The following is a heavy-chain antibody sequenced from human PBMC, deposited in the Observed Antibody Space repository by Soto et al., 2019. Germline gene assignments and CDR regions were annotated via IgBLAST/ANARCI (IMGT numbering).Heavy chain of an antibody. V-gene: IGHV3-30-3*01. J-gene: IGHJ4*02. Sequence: GGSLRLSCAASGFTFSSYAMHWVRQAPGKGLEWVALISYDGSDKDYADSVKGRFTISRDNSRNTLFLQMNSLRAEDTAVYYCARDYYKYYDSSGYYRSPAYWGQGT. CDR1: GFTFSSYA. CDR3: ARDYYKYYDSSGYYRSPAY. CDR2: ISYDGSDK. D-gene: IGHD3-22*01.